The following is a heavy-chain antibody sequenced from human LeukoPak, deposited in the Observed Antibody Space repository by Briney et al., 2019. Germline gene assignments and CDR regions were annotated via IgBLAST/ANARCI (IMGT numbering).Heavy chain of an antibody. CDR1: GFKFEGYA. CDR2: ISGDGGNT. J-gene: IGHJ3*01. V-gene: IGHV3-43*02. CDR3: VKDDFCPECAFDV. D-gene: IGHD3-3*01. Sequence: PGGSLRLSCAASGFKFEGYAMHWVRQRPGKGLEWVSLISGDGGNTYYADSVKGRFTISRDNSKNSPYLQMKSLRTEDTALYYCVKDDFCPECAFDVWGQGTMVTVSS.